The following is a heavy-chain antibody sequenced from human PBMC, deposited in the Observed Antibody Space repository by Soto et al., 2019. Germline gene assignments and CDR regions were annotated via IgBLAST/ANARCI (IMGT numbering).Heavy chain of an antibody. CDR2: MNPNSGNT. D-gene: IGHD2-15*01. Sequence: QVQLVQSGAEVKKPGASVKVSCKASGYTFTSYDINWVRQATGQGLEWMGWMNPNSGNTGYAQKFQGRVTMPRNTPISTAYMELSSLRSEDTAVYYCARGFRLPYYYYSGMDVWGQGTTVTVSS. CDR1: GYTFTSYD. V-gene: IGHV1-8*01. CDR3: ARGFRLPYYYYSGMDV. J-gene: IGHJ6*02.